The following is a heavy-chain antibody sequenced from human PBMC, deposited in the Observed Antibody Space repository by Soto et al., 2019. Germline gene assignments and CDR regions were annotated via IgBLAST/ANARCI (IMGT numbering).Heavy chain of an antibody. J-gene: IGHJ5*02. CDR3: ARDPSSTVITSTHFDT. D-gene: IGHD4-17*01. CDR2: ISYDGTTK. Sequence: QVQLVESGGGVFQPGRSLRLSCAASGFTFSSYALEWVRQAPGKGLEWVAVISYDGTTKFYADSVKGRFTISRDNSKNTLYLQMNSLRAEDTAVYYCARDPSSTVITSTHFDTGGQGTLVSVSS. V-gene: IGHV3-30-3*01. CDR1: GFTFSSYA.